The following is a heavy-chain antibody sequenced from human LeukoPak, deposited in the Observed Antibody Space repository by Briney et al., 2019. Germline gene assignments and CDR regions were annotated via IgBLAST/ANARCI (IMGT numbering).Heavy chain of an antibody. V-gene: IGHV3-23*01. D-gene: IGHD6-19*01. CDR2: ISGSGGST. CDR1: GFTFSDYY. J-gene: IGHJ4*02. Sequence: GESLRLSCAASGFTFSDYYMSWVRQAPGKGLEWVSAISGSGGSTYYADSVKGRFTISRDNSKNTLYLQMNSLRAEDTAVYYCAKDSVRIAVAGHYFDYWGQGTLVTVSS. CDR3: AKDSVRIAVAGHYFDY.